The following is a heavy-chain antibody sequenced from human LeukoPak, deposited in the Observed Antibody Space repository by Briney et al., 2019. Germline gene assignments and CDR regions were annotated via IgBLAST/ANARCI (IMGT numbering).Heavy chain of an antibody. Sequence: PGGSLRLSCAASGFTFSSYEMNWVRQAPGKGLEWVSYISSSGSTIYYADSVKGRFTISRDNSKNTLYLQMNSLRAEDTAVYYCAKIPSGPAVFRYYFDYWGQGTLVTVSS. D-gene: IGHD2-2*01. CDR2: ISSSGSTI. CDR3: AKIPSGPAVFRYYFDY. CDR1: GFTFSSYE. J-gene: IGHJ4*02. V-gene: IGHV3-48*03.